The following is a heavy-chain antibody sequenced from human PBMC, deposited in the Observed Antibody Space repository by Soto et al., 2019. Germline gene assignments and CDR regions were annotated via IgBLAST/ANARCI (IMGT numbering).Heavy chain of an antibody. Sequence: QVQLVESGGGVVQPGRSLTLSCGASGFSFSSYGMHWVRQAPGKGLEWVAVTWHDGSNKYYADSVKGRFTISRDNSKNTVHLQMDSLRAEDTAVYYCARDVIYGSGFLDLWGRGTPVTVSS. CDR1: GFSFSSYG. J-gene: IGHJ2*01. CDR3: ARDVIYGSGFLDL. CDR2: TWHDGSNK. V-gene: IGHV3-33*01. D-gene: IGHD3-10*01.